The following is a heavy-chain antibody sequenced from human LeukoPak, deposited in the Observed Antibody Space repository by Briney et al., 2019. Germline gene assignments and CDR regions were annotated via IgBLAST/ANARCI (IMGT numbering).Heavy chain of an antibody. V-gene: IGHV3-7*01. CDR3: VRGRGSYGWFDP. CDR2: INQDGSQN. J-gene: IGHJ5*02. Sequence: GGSLRLSCAASGFSFSDYWMSWVRQAPGRGLEWVGNINQDGSQNSSVDSVKGRFTISRDDAKNTVDLQMNGLRGEDTAVYYCVRGRGSYGWFDPWGQGTLVTVSS. CDR1: GFSFSDYW. D-gene: IGHD3-10*01.